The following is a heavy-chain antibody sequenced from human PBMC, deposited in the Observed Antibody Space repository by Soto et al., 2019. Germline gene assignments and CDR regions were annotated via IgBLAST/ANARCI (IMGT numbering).Heavy chain of an antibody. CDR1: GGAFSSCT. CDR2: IIPILGIA. CDR3: ARPSYYDFWSGYPPDYYYYMDV. V-gene: IGHV1-69*02. Sequence: GASVKVSCKASGGAFSSCTSSWVRQAPGQGLEWMGRIIPILGIANYAQKFQGRVTITADKSTSTAYMELSSLRSEDTAVYYCARPSYYDFWSGYPPDYYYYMDVWGKGTTVTVSS. J-gene: IGHJ6*03. D-gene: IGHD3-3*01.